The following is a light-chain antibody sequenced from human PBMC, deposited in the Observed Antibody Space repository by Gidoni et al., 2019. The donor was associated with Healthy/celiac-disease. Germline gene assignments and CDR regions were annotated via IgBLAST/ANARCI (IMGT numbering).Light chain of an antibody. CDR2: CAS. J-gene: IGKJ4*01. CDR3: QQYGSSPRVT. CDR1: QSVSSSY. Sequence: EIVLTQSTGTLSLSPGERANLSCRASQSVSSSYLAWYQQKPGQAPWLLIYCASSRATGIPDRFSGSWSWTDFTLPISRLEPEVFAVYYCQQYGSSPRVTFGGGTKVEIK. V-gene: IGKV3-20*01.